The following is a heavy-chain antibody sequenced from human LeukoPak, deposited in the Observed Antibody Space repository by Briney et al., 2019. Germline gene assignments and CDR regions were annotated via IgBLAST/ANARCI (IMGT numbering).Heavy chain of an antibody. J-gene: IGHJ4*02. Sequence: PSETLSLTCTVSGGSISSYYWSWIRQPPGKGLEWIGYIYYTGSTKYNPSLKSRVTVSVDTSKNQFSLELSSVTAADTAVYYCAGGLFMTSPSDYWGQGTLVTVSS. CDR3: AGGLFMTSPSDY. D-gene: IGHD3-16*01. CDR2: IYYTGST. V-gene: IGHV4-59*01. CDR1: GGSISSYY.